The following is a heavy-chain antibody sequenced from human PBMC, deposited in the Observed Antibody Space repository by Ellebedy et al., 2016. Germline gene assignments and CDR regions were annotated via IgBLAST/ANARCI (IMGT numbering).Heavy chain of an antibody. V-gene: IGHV1-69*13. CDR3: ATDEGSYTGAFWVYY. CDR2: IIAYYGTP. J-gene: IGHJ4*02. CDR1: GGTFSSSA. D-gene: IGHD2-2*02. Sequence: SVKVSCKASGGTFSSSAISWVRQAPGQGLEWVGGIIAYYGTPIYAQKFQGRVTFTADEPTSTAYMELSSLRSDDTAIYYCATDEGSYTGAFWVYYWGQGSLVTVSS.